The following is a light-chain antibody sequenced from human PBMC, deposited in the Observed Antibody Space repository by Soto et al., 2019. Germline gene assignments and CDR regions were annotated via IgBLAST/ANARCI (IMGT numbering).Light chain of an antibody. J-gene: IGKJ3*01. V-gene: IGKV1-9*01. CDR2: AAS. CDR3: QQLSSYPFT. Sequence: IQLTQSPSSLSASVGDRVTITCRASQGISSYLAWYQQKPGKAPKLLIDAASTLQSGVPSRFSGSGSGTDFTLTISSLQSEDFATYYCQQLSSYPFTFGPGTKVDIK. CDR1: QGISSY.